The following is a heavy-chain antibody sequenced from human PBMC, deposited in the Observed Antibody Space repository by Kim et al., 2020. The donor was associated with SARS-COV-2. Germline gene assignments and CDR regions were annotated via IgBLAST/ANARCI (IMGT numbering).Heavy chain of an antibody. D-gene: IGHD5-18*01. J-gene: IGHJ6*02. CDR2: VSPSGTT. CDR3: ARVRRAYSRQLPARGLDV. Sequence: SETLSLTCAVYGGSFSGYYWTWIRQSPGQGLGWMGEVSPSGTTNYISSLNSQVTVSLDTDKNHFSLRLDSVTAADTAGYYCARVRRAYSRQLPARGLDVWGQGTAVTVSS. CDR1: GGSFSGYY. V-gene: IGHV4-34*01.